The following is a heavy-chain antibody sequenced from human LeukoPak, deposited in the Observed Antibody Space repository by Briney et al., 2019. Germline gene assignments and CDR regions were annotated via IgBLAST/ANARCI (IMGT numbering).Heavy chain of an antibody. J-gene: IGHJ4*02. CDR3: ARDSSGWYY. CDR1: GFTFSSYE. CDR2: ISSSGSTI. D-gene: IGHD6-19*01. Sequence: GGSLRLSCVASGFTFSSYEMNWVRQAPGKGLEWVSYISSSGSTIYYADSVKGRFTISRDNAKNSLYLQMNSLRAEDTAVYYCARDSSGWYYWGQGTLVTVSS. V-gene: IGHV3-48*03.